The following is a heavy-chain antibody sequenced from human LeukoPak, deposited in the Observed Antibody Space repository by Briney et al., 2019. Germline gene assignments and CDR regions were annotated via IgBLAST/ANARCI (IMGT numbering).Heavy chain of an antibody. CDR1: GLTFSIYA. V-gene: IGHV3-23*01. Sequence: PGGSLRLSCAASGLTFSIYAMSWVRQAPGKGLEWVSTISGSGGSTYSADSVKGRFTISRDNSKNTLYLQMNSLRAEDTAVYYCAKDLGTTVVPYYFDCWGQGTLVTVSS. CDR2: ISGSGGST. D-gene: IGHD4-23*01. CDR3: AKDLGTTVVPYYFDC. J-gene: IGHJ4*02.